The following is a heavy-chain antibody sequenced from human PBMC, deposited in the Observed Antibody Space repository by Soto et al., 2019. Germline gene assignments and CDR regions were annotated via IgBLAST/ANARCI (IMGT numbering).Heavy chain of an antibody. CDR1: GFTFSSYA. CDR3: AKVRTPYYYDSSGQYYFDY. V-gene: IGHV3-23*01. D-gene: IGHD3-22*01. CDR2: ISGSGGST. Sequence: EVQLLESGGGLVQPGGSLRLSCAASGFTFSSYAMSWVRQAPGKGLEWVSAISGSGGSTYYADSVKGGFTISRDNSKNTLYLQMNSLRAEDTAVYYCAKVRTPYYYDSSGQYYFDYWGQGTLVTVSS. J-gene: IGHJ4*02.